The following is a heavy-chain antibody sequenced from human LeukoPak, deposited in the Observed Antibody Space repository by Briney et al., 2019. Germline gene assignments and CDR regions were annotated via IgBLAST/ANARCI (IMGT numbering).Heavy chain of an antibody. V-gene: IGHV4-34*01. Sequence: SETLSLTCAVYGGSFSGYYWSWIRQPPGKGLEWIGEINHSGSTNYNPSLKSRVTISVDTSKNQFSLKLSSVTAADTAVNYCARYYGGRTYYYYYYMDVWGKGTTVTVSS. CDR3: ARYYGGRTYYYYYYMDV. CDR2: INHSGST. CDR1: GGSFSGYY. D-gene: IGHD4-23*01. J-gene: IGHJ6*03.